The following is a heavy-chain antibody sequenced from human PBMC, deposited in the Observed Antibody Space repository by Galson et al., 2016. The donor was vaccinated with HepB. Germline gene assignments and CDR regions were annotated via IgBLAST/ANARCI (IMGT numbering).Heavy chain of an antibody. J-gene: IGHJ3*02. CDR1: GFTFSNYY. CDR3: ASWDIVLMGYNPPMLLDI. Sequence: SLRLSCAASGFTFSNYYMNWVRQAPGKGLEWVSSISSSSTYISYADSVKGRFTISRDNAKNSLYLQMISLRAEDTAVYYCASWDIVLMGYNPPMLLDIWGQGTMVTVSS. V-gene: IGHV3-21*01. CDR2: ISSSSTYI. D-gene: IGHD2-8*01.